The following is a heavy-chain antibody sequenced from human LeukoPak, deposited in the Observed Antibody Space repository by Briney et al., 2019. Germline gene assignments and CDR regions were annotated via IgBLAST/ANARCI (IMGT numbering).Heavy chain of an antibody. V-gene: IGHV1-18*01. CDR2: ISAYNGKT. D-gene: IGHD6-13*01. J-gene: IGHJ6*03. CDR1: GYTFTSYG. Sequence: ASVKVSCKASGYTFTSYGISWVRQAPGQGLEWMGWISAYNGKTNYAQKLQGRVTMTTDTSTSTAYMELRSLRSDDTAVYYCARDRGAAAGNFYYYMDVWGKGTTVTVSS. CDR3: ARDRGAAAGNFYYYMDV.